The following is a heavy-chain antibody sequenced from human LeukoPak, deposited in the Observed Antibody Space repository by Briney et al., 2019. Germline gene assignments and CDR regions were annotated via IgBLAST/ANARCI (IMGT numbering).Heavy chain of an antibody. CDR1: GFTFSDYW. CDR3: ARDNWGSLSPFDY. Sequence: GGSLRLSCAASGFTFSDYWMSWVRQAPGKGLEWVANIKQDGSEKYSVDSVKGRFTISRDNARNSVYLQMNGLRAEDTAVYYCARDNWGSLSPFDYWGQGTLVTVPS. CDR2: IKQDGSEK. D-gene: IGHD7-27*01. V-gene: IGHV3-7*03. J-gene: IGHJ4*02.